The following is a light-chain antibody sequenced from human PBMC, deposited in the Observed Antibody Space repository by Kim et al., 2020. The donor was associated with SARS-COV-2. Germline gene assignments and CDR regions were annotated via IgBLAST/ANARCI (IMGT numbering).Light chain of an antibody. Sequence: PGHSVPISCTGTSSDVGGYNYVSWYQQHPGKAPMLMIYEVSKRPSGVPVRFSSSKSGNTASLTVSGLQAEDEADYYCSSYAGSSYVFGAGTKVTVL. CDR3: SSYAGSSYV. CDR2: EVS. V-gene: IGLV2-8*01. J-gene: IGLJ1*01. CDR1: SSDVGGYNY.